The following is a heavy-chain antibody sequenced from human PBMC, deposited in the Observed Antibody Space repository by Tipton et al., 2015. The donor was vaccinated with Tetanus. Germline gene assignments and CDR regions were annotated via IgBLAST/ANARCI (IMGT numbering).Heavy chain of an antibody. J-gene: IGHJ4*02. CDR2: MNPNSGNT. CDR1: GYTFTSYD. Sequence: QLMQSGAEVKKPGASVKVSCKASGYTFTSYDINWVRQATGQGLEWMGWMNPNSGNTGYAQKFQGRVTMTRNTSISTAYMELSSLRSEDTAVYYCARGIAAAGTPDFDYWGQGTLVTVSS. V-gene: IGHV1-8*01. D-gene: IGHD6-13*01. CDR3: ARGIAAAGTPDFDY.